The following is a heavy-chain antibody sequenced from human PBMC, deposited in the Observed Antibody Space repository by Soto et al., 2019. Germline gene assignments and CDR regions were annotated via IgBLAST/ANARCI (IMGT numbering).Heavy chain of an antibody. V-gene: IGHV4-59*01. Sequence: PSETLSLTCTVSGDSLSLYYWSWIRLSPGKGLEWIGYIYSTGSSNQNPSLRDRVAVSADASKNQFYLTLSSMTAADTAVYYRARGERKVNWRPYFDTWGQGIQVTVSS. CDR2: IYSTGSS. CDR1: GDSLSLYY. D-gene: IGHD1-26*01. J-gene: IGHJ5*02. CDR3: ARGERKVNWRPYFDT.